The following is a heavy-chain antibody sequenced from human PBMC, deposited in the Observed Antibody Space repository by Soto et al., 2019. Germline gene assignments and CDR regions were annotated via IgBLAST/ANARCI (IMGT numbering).Heavy chain of an antibody. CDR2: IYYSGST. D-gene: IGHD4-17*01. J-gene: IGHJ4*02. Sequence: SETLSLTCTVSGGSISSYYWSWIRQPPGKGLEWIGYIYYSGSTNYNPSLKSRVTISVDTSKNQFSLKLSSVTSADTAVYYCARGWDDYGDSFDYWGQGTLVTVSS. V-gene: IGHV4-59*01. CDR1: GGSISSYY. CDR3: ARGWDDYGDSFDY.